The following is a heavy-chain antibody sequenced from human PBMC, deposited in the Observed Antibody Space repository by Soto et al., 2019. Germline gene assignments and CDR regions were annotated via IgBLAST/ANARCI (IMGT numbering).Heavy chain of an antibody. V-gene: IGHV2-5*02. J-gene: IGHJ2*01. CDR1: GFSLSTSGVG. D-gene: IGHD1-1*01. Sequence: QITLKESGPTLVKPTQTLTLTCTFSGFSLSTSGVGVGWIRQPPGKALEWLALIYWDDDKRYSPSLKSRLTITKDTSKNQVVLTMTNMDPVDTATYYCAYFRPGGTSYWVFDLWGRGTLVTVTS. CDR3: AYFRPGGTSYWVFDL. CDR2: IYWDDDK.